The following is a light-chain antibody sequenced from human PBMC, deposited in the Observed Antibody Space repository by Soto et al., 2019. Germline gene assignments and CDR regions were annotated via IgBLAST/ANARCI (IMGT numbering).Light chain of an antibody. Sequence: QSVLTQPPSVSGAPGQRVTISSTGSISNIGAGYDVHWYQQLPGTVPKVLIYGNSNRPSGVPDRFSGSKSGTSASLAITGHQAEDEADYYCQSYEISLSGFHVFGTGTKVTVL. V-gene: IGLV1-40*01. CDR2: GNS. J-gene: IGLJ1*01. CDR3: QSYEISLSGFHV. CDR1: ISNIGAGYD.